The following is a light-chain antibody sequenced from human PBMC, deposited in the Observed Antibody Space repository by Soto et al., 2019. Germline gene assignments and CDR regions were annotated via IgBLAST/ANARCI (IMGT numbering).Light chain of an antibody. J-gene: IGLJ3*02. V-gene: IGLV1-47*02. CDR2: GNT. CDR1: SSNIGSNY. Sequence: QAVVTQPPSASGTPGQRITISCSGSSSNIGSNYVFWYQQLPGTAPKLLIFGNTKRPSGVPDRFSGSKSGTSASLAISGLRSEDEADYYCAAWDDSLSGVVFGGGTKLTV. CDR3: AAWDDSLSGVV.